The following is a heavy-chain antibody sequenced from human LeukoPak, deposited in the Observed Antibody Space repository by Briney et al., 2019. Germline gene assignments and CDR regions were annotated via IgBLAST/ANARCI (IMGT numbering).Heavy chain of an antibody. CDR2: ISSTSSDI. D-gene: IGHD5-12*01. Sequence: KPGGSLRLPCVASGFAFETYTMKWVRQAPGKGLEWVSFISSTSSDINYADSVRDRFTISRDNAKNSLFLQMDSLRVEDTAVYYCAKGLFSGYDKYLDPWGQGTLVTVSS. CDR1: GFAFETYT. J-gene: IGHJ5*02. CDR3: AKGLFSGYDKYLDP. V-gene: IGHV3-21*04.